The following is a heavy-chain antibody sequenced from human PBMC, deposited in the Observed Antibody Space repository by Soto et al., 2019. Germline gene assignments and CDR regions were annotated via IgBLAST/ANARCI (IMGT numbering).Heavy chain of an antibody. D-gene: IGHD3-16*01. CDR1: GGSMRGQH. Sequence: QVQLQESGPGLVKPSETLSLTCTVSGGSMRGQHWSWIRQPPGKGLEWIGHHSDSTNYNPSLKSRITISTDTYKNQFSLKLSSVTAADTAFYYCATYTVGEGGRGYWGQGTLVTVSS. CDR2: HHSDST. CDR3: ATYTVGEGGRGY. V-gene: IGHV4-4*09. J-gene: IGHJ4*02.